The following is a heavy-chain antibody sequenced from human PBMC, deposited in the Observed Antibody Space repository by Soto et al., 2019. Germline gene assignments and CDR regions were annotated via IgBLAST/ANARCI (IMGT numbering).Heavy chain of an antibody. Sequence: QVQLVQSGAEVKKPGASVKVSCKASGYTFTSYDINWVRQATGQGLEWMGWMNPNSGNTGYAQKFQGRVTRPGNTSISTAYMELRGLRFEDRAVYYCGGGTGWNDVYYYSYVMDVW. CDR2: MNPNSGNT. CDR1: GYTFTSYD. V-gene: IGHV1-8*01. CDR3: GGGTGWNDVYYYSYVMDV. D-gene: IGHD1-1*01. J-gene: IGHJ6*01.